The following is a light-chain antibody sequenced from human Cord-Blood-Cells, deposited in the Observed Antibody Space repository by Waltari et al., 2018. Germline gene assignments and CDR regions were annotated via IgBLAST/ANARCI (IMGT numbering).Light chain of an antibody. Sequence: QSALTQPASVSGSPGQSITISCTGTSSDVGGYNHVSWYQQHPGKAPKLMIYDVSKRPSGVSNRFSGSKSGNTASLTISGLQAEDEADYYCSSYTSSSTFGVFGGGTKLTVL. CDR3: SSYTSSSTFGV. J-gene: IGLJ3*02. CDR2: DVS. CDR1: SSDVGGYNH. V-gene: IGLV2-14*01.